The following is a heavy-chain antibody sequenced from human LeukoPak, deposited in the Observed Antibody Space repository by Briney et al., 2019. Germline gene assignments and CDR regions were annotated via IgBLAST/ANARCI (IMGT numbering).Heavy chain of an antibody. CDR3: AVHYYSYYYMDV. J-gene: IGHJ6*03. CDR1: GFTFSSYA. CDR2: ISGSGGST. V-gene: IGHV3-23*01. Sequence: PGGSLRPSCAASGFTFSSYAMSWVRQAPGKGLEWVSAISGSGGSTYYADSVKGRFTISRDNSKNTLYLQMNSLRAEDTAVYYCAVHYYSYYYMDVWGKGTTVTVSS.